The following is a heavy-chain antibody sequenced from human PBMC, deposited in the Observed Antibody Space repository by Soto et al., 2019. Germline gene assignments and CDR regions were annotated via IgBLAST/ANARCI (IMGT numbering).Heavy chain of an antibody. V-gene: IGHV1-24*01. CDR1: GYTLTELS. CDR3: ATGIYASHHHYYYYYMDV. D-gene: IGHD1-20*01. J-gene: IGHJ6*03. CDR2: FDPEDGET. Sequence: GASVKVSCKVSGYTLTELSMHWVRQAPGKGLEWMGGFDPEDGETIYAQKFQGRVTMTEDTSTDTAYMELSSLRSEDTAVYYCATGIYASHHHYYYYYMDVWGKGTTVTVS.